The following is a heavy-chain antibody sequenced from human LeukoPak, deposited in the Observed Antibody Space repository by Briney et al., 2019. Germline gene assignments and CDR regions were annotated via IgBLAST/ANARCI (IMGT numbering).Heavy chain of an antibody. CDR1: GGSFSGYY. D-gene: IGHD3-16*01. CDR2: ITHSGST. Sequence: SETLTLTCGVYGGSFSGYYWSWIRQPPGKGLEWIREITHSGSTNYNPSLKSRVTISVDTSKNQFSLKLSSVTAADTAVYYCAREIRQSVYFDIWGQGTMVTVSS. CDR3: AREIRQSVYFDI. V-gene: IGHV4-34*01. J-gene: IGHJ3*02.